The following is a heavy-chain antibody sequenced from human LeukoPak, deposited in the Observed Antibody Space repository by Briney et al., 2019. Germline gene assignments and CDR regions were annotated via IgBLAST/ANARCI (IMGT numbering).Heavy chain of an antibody. Sequence: KAGGSLRLSCAASGFDFSGAYMNWVRQAPGKGLEWVGRIKSKADGETIDYAAPVKGRFTFSRDDSKNMLYLQMNSLKSEDTAVYYCSTLTSRGLSDSWGQGTLVTVSS. CDR3: STLTSRGLSDS. CDR2: IKSKADGETI. D-gene: IGHD1-20*01. V-gene: IGHV3-15*07. J-gene: IGHJ4*02. CDR1: GFDFSGAY.